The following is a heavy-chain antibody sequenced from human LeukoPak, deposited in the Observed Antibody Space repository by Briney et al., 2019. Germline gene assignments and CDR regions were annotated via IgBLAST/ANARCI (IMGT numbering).Heavy chain of an antibody. J-gene: IGHJ4*02. Sequence: ASVKDSCKASGYTFTSYGISWVRQAPGQGLEWMGWISAYNGNTNYAQKLQGRVTMTTDTSTSTAYMELRSLRSDDTAVYYCARDQWSDYYGSGSYYPEGINYWGQGTLVTVSS. V-gene: IGHV1-18*01. CDR2: ISAYNGNT. CDR1: GYTFTSYG. CDR3: ARDQWSDYYGSGSYYPEGINY. D-gene: IGHD3-10*01.